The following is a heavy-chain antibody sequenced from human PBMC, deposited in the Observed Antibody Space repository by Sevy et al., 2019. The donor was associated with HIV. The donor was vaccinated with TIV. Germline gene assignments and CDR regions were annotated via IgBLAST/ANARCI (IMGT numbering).Heavy chain of an antibody. CDR3: AREKSRTLGSGYFYGMDV. CDR1: GFTFSSYA. CDR2: ISYDGSNK. D-gene: IGHD3-3*01. Sequence: GGSLRLSCAASGFTFSSYAMHWVRQAPGKGLEWVAVISYDGSNKYYADSVKGRFTISRDNSKNTLYLQMNILRAEDTAVYYCAREKSRTLGSGYFYGMDVWGQGTTVTVSS. V-gene: IGHV3-30-3*01. J-gene: IGHJ6*02.